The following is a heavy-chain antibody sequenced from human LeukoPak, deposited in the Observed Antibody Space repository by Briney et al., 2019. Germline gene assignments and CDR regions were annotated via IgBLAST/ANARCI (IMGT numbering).Heavy chain of an antibody. CDR2: ISSSSSYI. J-gene: IGHJ4*02. CDR1: ESTVSSNY. D-gene: IGHD1-26*01. Sequence: TPGGSLRLSCAASESTVSSNYMSGVRQAPGKGLEWVSSISSSSSYIYYADSVKGRFTISRDNAKDSLYLQMNSLRAEDTAVYYCASHEEWELLYYFDYWGQRTLVTVSS. CDR3: ASHEEWELLYYFDY. V-gene: IGHV3-21*01.